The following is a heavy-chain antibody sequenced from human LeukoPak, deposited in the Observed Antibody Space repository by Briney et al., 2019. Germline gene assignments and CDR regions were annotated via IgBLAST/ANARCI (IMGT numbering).Heavy chain of an antibody. J-gene: IGHJ5*02. CDR2: LKPNSGDT. Sequence: ASVKVSCKASGYTFTGYFLHWVRQPPAQGLEWMGWLKPNSGDTNYSQKFQGRVTMTKDTSITTAYMELSSLRSDDTALYYCARGPFRNVDITMVASRFDPWGQGTLVTVSS. CDR1: GYTFTGYF. V-gene: IGHV1-2*02. D-gene: IGHD3-10*01. CDR3: ARGPFRNVDITMVASRFDP.